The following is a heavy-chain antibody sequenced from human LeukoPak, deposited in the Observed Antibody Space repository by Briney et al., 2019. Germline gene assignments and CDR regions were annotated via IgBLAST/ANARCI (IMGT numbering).Heavy chain of an antibody. D-gene: IGHD6-6*01. J-gene: IGHJ1*01. CDR2: ISNTGVT. CDR1: VGSISSGTYQ. CDR3: AKVMRGSQFQE. V-gene: IGHV4-39*01. Sequence: SETLSLTCTVSVGSISSGTYQWAWLRQAPGMGLESIGSISNTGVTFYNASLQSRVTISADVSKNEFSLKLTSVTATDTAMYYCAKVMRGSQFQEWGGGTLVTASS.